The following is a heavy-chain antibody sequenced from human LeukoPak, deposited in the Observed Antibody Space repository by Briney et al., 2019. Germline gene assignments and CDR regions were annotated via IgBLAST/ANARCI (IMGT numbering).Heavy chain of an antibody. Sequence: PSETLSLTCAVSGGSISSGGYSWSWIRQPPGKGLEWIGYIYHSGSTYYNPSLKSRVTISVDRSKNQFSLKLSSVTAADTAVYYCARETGIVGAIDYWGQGTLVTVSS. J-gene: IGHJ4*02. CDR2: IYHSGST. D-gene: IGHD1-26*01. CDR3: ARETGIVGAIDY. V-gene: IGHV4-30-2*01. CDR1: GGSISSGGYS.